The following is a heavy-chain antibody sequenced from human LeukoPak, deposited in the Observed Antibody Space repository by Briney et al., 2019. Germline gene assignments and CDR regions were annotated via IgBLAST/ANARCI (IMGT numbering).Heavy chain of an antibody. J-gene: IGHJ6*03. V-gene: IGHV3-20*04. D-gene: IGHD1-26*01. CDR3: ARDPYSGGYGDYYYYYMDL. Sequence: GGSLRLSCAASGFTFDDYAMSWVRQAPGKGLEWVSGINWNGGSTGYADSVKGRFTISRDNAKNSLYLQMNSLRAEDTAVYYCARDPYSGGYGDYYYYYMDLWGQGTTVTISS. CDR1: GFTFDDYA. CDR2: INWNGGST.